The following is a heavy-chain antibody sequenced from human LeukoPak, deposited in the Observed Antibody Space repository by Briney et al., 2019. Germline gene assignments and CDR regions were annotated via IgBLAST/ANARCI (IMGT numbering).Heavy chain of an antibody. D-gene: IGHD3-22*01. V-gene: IGHV1-18*01. Sequence: ASVKVSCKASGYTFTSYGTSWVRQAPGQGLEWMGWISAYNGNTNYAQKLQGRVTMTTDTSTSTAYMELRSLRSDDTAVYYCARWDYYDSSGYYQPDYWGQGTLVTVSS. J-gene: IGHJ4*02. CDR2: ISAYNGNT. CDR3: ARWDYYDSSGYYQPDY. CDR1: GYTFTSYG.